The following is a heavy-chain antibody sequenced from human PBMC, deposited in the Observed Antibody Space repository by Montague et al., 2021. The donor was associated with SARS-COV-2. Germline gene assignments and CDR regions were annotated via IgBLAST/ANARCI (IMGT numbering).Heavy chain of an antibody. Sequence: SETLSLTCVVSNGSISSNEWWSWVRQAPGKGLEWIGEIFHTGGTNYNPSLRSRVIISVDKSRNQFSLKVTSVTAAETAVYYCATLGGLLGRPPAGYNWFDPWGQGTLVTVSS. CDR3: ATLGGLLGRPPAGYNWFDP. V-gene: IGHV4-4*02. CDR1: NGSISSNEW. J-gene: IGHJ5*02. D-gene: IGHD6-6*01. CDR2: IFHTGGT.